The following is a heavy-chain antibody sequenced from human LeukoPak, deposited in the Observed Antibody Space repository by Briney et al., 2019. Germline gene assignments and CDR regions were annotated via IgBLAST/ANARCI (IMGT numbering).Heavy chain of an antibody. CDR1: GFTVSSNY. Sequence: GGSLRLSCAASGFTVSSNYMSWVRQAPGKGLEWVSVIYSGGSTYYADSVKGRFTISRDNSKNTLFLQMNSLRAEDTAVYYCARAASPVRGVITPYFDYWGQGTLVTASS. CDR2: IYSGGST. D-gene: IGHD3-10*01. V-gene: IGHV3-66*02. CDR3: ARAASPVRGVITPYFDY. J-gene: IGHJ4*02.